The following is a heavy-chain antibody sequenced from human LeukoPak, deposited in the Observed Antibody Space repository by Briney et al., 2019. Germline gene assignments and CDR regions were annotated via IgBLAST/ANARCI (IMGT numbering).Heavy chain of an antibody. CDR2: ISSNGGST. Sequence: VGSLRLSCAASGFTFSSYAMHWVRQAPGKGLEYVSAISSNGGSTYYANSVKGRFTISRDNSKNTLYLQMGSLRAEDMAVYYCARDRITMVRGVLWRGYFDYWGQGILVSVSS. D-gene: IGHD3-10*01. CDR1: GFTFSSYA. CDR3: ARDRITMVRGVLWRGYFDY. J-gene: IGHJ4*02. V-gene: IGHV3-64*01.